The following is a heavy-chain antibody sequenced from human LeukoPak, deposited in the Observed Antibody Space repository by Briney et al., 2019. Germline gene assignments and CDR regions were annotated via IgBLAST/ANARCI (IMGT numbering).Heavy chain of an antibody. J-gene: IGHJ4*02. CDR1: GGSISGNY. CDR3: ARDYSYPDY. CDR2: IHSSGYT. D-gene: IGHD5-18*01. V-gene: IGHV4-59*12. Sequence: PSETLSLTCTVSGGSISGNYWSWIRQPPGQGLEWIAYIHSSGYTNYNPSLKSRVTISVDTSKNQFSLKLNSVTAADTAVYYCARDYSYPDYWGQGTLVTVSS.